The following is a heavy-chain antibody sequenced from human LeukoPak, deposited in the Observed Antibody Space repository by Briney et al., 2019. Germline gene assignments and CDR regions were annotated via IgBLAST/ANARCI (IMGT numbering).Heavy chain of an antibody. V-gene: IGHV4-61*02. Sequence: SQALSLTCTVSGGSICSGSYYWSWIRQPAGKGLEWIGRIYTSGSTNYNPSLKSRVTISVDTSKNQFSLKLSSVTAADTAVYYCARSSAYDFWSGPPQFDYWGQGTLVTVPS. J-gene: IGHJ4*02. CDR3: ARSSAYDFWSGPPQFDY. CDR2: IYTSGST. D-gene: IGHD3-3*01. CDR1: GGSICSGSYY.